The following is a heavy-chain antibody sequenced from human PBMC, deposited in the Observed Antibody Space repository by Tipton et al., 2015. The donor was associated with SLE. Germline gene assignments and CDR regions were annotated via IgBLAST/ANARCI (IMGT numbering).Heavy chain of an antibody. CDR2: IYYSGST. CDR1: GGSISSHY. D-gene: IGHD6-13*01. V-gene: IGHV4-59*11. Sequence: TLSLTCTVSGGSISSHYWSWIRQPPGKGLEWIGYIYYSGSTNYNPSLKSRVTISVDTSKNQFSLKLSSVTAADTAVYYCARSTWGSSSWLYYYGMDVWGQGTTVTVSS. J-gene: IGHJ6*02. CDR3: ARSTWGSSSWLYYYGMDV.